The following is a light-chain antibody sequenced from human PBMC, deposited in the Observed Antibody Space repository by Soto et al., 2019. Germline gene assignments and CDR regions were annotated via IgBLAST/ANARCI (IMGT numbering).Light chain of an antibody. CDR2: DVT. Sequence: QSALTQPASVSASPGQSITISCTGPSSDIGDYNYVSWYLQHPGKVPKLLIFDVTNRPSGVSNRFSGSKSGNTASLTISGLQAEDEAVYYCISYTSTSARIFGGGTKLTVL. J-gene: IGLJ2*01. CDR3: ISYTSTSARI. V-gene: IGLV2-14*01. CDR1: SSDIGDYNY.